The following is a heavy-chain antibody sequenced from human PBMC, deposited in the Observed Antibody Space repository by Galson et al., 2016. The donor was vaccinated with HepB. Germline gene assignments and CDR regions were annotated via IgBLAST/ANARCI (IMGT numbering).Heavy chain of an antibody. CDR1: GFTFDDYA. CDR2: ISWKSNNI. J-gene: IGHJ4*02. Sequence: SLRLSCAASGFTFDDYAMHWVRQGPGKGLEWVSGISWKSNNIGYADSVKGRFTISRDNGKNSLYLQMNSLRAEDTALYYCAKEVSSSWPYFFDYWGQGILVTVSS. V-gene: IGHV3-9*01. CDR3: AKEVSSSWPYFFDY. D-gene: IGHD6-13*01.